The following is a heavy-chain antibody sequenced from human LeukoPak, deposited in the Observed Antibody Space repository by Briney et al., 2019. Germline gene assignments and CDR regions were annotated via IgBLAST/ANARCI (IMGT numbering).Heavy chain of an antibody. J-gene: IGHJ4*02. V-gene: IGHV3-53*01. Sequence: GGSLRLSCAASGLTFSSYAMSWVRQAPGKGLEWVSVIYSGGSTYYADSVKGRFTISRDNSKNTPYLQMNSLRAEDTAVYYCARERTLGYWGQGTLVTVSS. CDR2: IYSGGST. CDR1: GLTFSSYA. CDR3: ARERTLGY.